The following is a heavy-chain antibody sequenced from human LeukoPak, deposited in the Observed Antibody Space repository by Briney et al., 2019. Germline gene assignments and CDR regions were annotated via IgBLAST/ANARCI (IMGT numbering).Heavy chain of an antibody. J-gene: IGHJ4*02. CDR1: GFAFSRYG. Sequence: GGSLRLSCAASGFAFSRYGMHWVRQAPGKGREWVAVIWDDGSNQKYADSVKGRFTISRDNSKNTLYLQMNSLRAEDTAVYCCARGRGSSWYFDYWGQGTLVTVSS. V-gene: IGHV3-33*01. D-gene: IGHD6-13*01. CDR2: IWDDGSNQ. CDR3: ARGRGSSWYFDY.